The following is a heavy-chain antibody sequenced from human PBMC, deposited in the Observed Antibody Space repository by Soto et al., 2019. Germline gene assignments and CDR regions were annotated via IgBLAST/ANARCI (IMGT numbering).Heavy chain of an antibody. CDR3: ARVDCVGGTCDSLAGSFYYDMDV. Sequence: EVKLVESGGGLVQPGGSLRLSCAASGFTFSNYWMYWVRQAPGKGLVWVSRINRDGSVSSYADSVKGRLTIARDNVKNALYLQMNSLRAEDTAVYYCARVDCVGGTCDSLAGSFYYDMDVWGKGTTVTVFS. D-gene: IGHD2-15*01. J-gene: IGHJ6*03. CDR1: GFTFSNYW. CDR2: INRDGSVS. V-gene: IGHV3-74*01.